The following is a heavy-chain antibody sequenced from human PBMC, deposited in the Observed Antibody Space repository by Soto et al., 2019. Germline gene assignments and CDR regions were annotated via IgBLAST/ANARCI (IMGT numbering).Heavy chain of an antibody. J-gene: IGHJ4*02. CDR1: GGSFSGYY. V-gene: IGHV4-34*01. Sequence: SETLSLTCAVYGGSFSGYYWSRIRQPPGKGLEWIGEINHSGSTNYNPSLKSRVTISVDTSKNQFSLKLSSVTAADTAVYYCARVGRGIAARRAGHFAYWGQGTLVTVSS. CDR2: INHSGST. D-gene: IGHD6-6*01. CDR3: ARVGRGIAARRAGHFAY.